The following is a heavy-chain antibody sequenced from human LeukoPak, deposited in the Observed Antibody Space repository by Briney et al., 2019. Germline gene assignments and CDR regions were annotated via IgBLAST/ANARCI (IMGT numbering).Heavy chain of an antibody. CDR3: ARLTEHDAFDI. D-gene: IGHD1-26*01. J-gene: IGHJ3*02. Sequence: PSQTLSLTCTVSGGSISSGSYYWSWIRQPAGKGLEWIGRIYTSGSTNYNPSLKSRVTISVDTSKNQFSLKLSSVTAADTAVYYCARLTEHDAFDIWGQGTMVTVSS. CDR1: GGSISSGSYY. V-gene: IGHV4-61*02. CDR2: IYTSGST.